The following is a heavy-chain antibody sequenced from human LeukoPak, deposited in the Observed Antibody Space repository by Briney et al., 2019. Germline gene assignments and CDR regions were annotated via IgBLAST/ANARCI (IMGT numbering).Heavy chain of an antibody. J-gene: IGHJ4*02. CDR3: ARQRIAVAGTHFDY. Sequence: PSETLSLTCTVSGGSISSSSYYWGWIRQPPGKGLEWIGSIYYSGSTYYNPSLTSRVTISVDTSKNQFSLKLSSVTAADTAVYYCARQRIAVAGTHFDYWGQGTLVTVSS. CDR1: GGSISSSSYY. V-gene: IGHV4-39*01. CDR2: IYYSGST. D-gene: IGHD6-19*01.